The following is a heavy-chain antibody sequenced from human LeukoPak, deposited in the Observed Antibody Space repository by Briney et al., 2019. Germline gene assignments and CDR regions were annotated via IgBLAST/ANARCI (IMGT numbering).Heavy chain of an antibody. CDR2: INPSGGST. CDR3: ARDNSVGDIAWWFDP. J-gene: IGHJ5*02. D-gene: IGHD3-16*02. CDR1: GYTFTSYY. V-gene: IGHV1-46*01. Sequence: PWASVKVSCKASGYTFTSYYMHWVRQAPGQGLEWMGIINPSGGSTSYAQKFQGRVTMTRDMSTTTDYMELSSLRSEDTAVYYCARDNSVGDIAWWFDPWGQGTLVTVSS.